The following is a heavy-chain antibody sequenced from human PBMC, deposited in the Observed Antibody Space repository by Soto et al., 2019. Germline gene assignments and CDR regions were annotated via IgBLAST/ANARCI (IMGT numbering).Heavy chain of an antibody. D-gene: IGHD4-17*01. V-gene: IGHV3-23*01. J-gene: IGHJ3*02. CDR1: GFSFSTYA. CDR3: AHPRGYGIFDAYDM. CDR2: ISAGAGTT. Sequence: CGSLRLSCAASGFSFSTYAMIWFRQAPGKGLEWVSSISAGAGTTYYADSVKGRFTISRDNSKNTLFLQMYGLRIEDTALYYCAHPRGYGIFDAYDMWGRGTMVTVSS.